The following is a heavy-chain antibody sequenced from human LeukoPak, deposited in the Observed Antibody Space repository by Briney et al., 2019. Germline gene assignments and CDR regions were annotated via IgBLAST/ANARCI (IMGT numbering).Heavy chain of an antibody. V-gene: IGHV4-61*01. Sequence: ASETLSLTCTVSGYSISSGYYWSWIRQPPGRGLEWIGYIYYSGSTNYNPSLKSRVTISVDTSKNQFSPMLTSVTAADTAVYYCARVECSGGSCYPIYYYYYMDVWGKGTTVTVSS. D-gene: IGHD2-15*01. CDR2: IYYSGST. J-gene: IGHJ6*03. CDR1: GYSISSGYY. CDR3: ARVECSGGSCYPIYYYYYMDV.